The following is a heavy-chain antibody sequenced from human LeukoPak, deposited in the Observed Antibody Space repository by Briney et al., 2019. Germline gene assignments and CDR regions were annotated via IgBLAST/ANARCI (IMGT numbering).Heavy chain of an antibody. CDR1: GFTFDDFA. Sequence: GGSLRLSCAASGFTFDDFAMHWVRQAPGKGLEWVSGISWNSGSVGHADSVKGRFTISRDNAKNSLYLQMNNLSGEDTAFYYCAKGEKKWLARQPDYWGQGTLVTVSS. CDR3: AKGEKKWLARQPDY. CDR2: ISWNSGSV. D-gene: IGHD6-19*01. J-gene: IGHJ4*02. V-gene: IGHV3-9*01.